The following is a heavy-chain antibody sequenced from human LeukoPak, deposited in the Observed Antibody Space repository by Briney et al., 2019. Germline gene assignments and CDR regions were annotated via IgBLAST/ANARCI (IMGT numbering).Heavy chain of an antibody. Sequence: GGSLRLSCAASGFTFSSYGMHWVRQAPGKGLEWVAVIWYDGSNKYYADSVKGRFTISRDNSKNTLYLQMNSLRAEDTAVYYCAKEGYDSSGYPMYYFDYWGQGTLVTVSS. D-gene: IGHD3-22*01. CDR2: IWYDGSNK. V-gene: IGHV3-33*06. J-gene: IGHJ4*02. CDR3: AKEGYDSSGYPMYYFDY. CDR1: GFTFSSYG.